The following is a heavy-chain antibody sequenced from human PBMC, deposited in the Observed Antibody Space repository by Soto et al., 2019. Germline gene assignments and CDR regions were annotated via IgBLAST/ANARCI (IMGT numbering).Heavy chain of an antibody. CDR2: INHSGST. J-gene: IGHJ5*02. CDR3: ARVAGITAAGRRVCWFDP. Sequence: QVQLQQWGAGLLKPSETLSLTCAVYGGSFSGYYWSWIRQPPGKGLEWIGEINHSGSTNYNPSLKSPVTISVDTSKNQFSLKLSSVTAADTAVYYCARVAGITAAGRRVCWFDPWGQGTLVTVSS. V-gene: IGHV4-34*01. CDR1: GGSFSGYY. D-gene: IGHD6-13*01.